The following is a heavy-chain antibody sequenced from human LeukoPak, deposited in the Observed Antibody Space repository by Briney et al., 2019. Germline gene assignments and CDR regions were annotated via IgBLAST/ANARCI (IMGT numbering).Heavy chain of an antibody. Sequence: GGSLRLSCAASGFTFSIYAMHWVRQAPGKGLEWVAVISYDGSNKYYADSVKGRFTISRDNSKNTLYLQMNSLRAEDTAVYYCAREYQLHYYYGMDVWGQGTTVTVSS. CDR3: AREYQLHYYYGMDV. V-gene: IGHV3-30-3*01. CDR2: ISYDGSNK. CDR1: GFTFSIYA. D-gene: IGHD2-2*01. J-gene: IGHJ6*02.